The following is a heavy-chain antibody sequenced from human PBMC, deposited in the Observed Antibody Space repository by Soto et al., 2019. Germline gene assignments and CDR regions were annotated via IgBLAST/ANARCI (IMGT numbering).Heavy chain of an antibody. CDR1: GFTFSSYG. CDR2: IWYDGSNK. J-gene: IGHJ5*02. V-gene: IGHV3-33*01. CDR3: ARSIGYCIRTSCYADWFDP. Sequence: QVQLVESGGGVVQPGRSLRLSCAASGFTFSSYGMHWVRQAPGKGLEWVAVIWYDGSNKYYADSVKGRFTISRDNSKNTLYLQMNSLRAEDTAVYYCARSIGYCIRTSCYADWFDPWGQGTLVTVSS. D-gene: IGHD2-2*01.